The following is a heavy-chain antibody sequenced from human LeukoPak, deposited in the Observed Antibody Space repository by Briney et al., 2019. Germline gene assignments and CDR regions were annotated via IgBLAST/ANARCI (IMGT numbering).Heavy chain of an antibody. CDR2: IIPIFGTA. Sequence: VASVKVSCKASGGTFSSYAISWVRQAPGQGLEWMGGIIPIFGTANYAQKLQGRVTMTTDTSTSTAYMELRSLRSDDTAVYYCARRYNWNDFYGMDVWGQGTTVTVSS. V-gene: IGHV1-69*05. CDR3: ARRYNWNDFYGMDV. J-gene: IGHJ6*02. D-gene: IGHD1-20*01. CDR1: GGTFSSYA.